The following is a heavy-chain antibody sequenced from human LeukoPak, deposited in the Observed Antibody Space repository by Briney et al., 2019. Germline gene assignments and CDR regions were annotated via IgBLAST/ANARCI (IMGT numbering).Heavy chain of an antibody. Sequence: PSETLSLTCTVSGGSISSSSYYWAWIPQPPGKGLEWIGCYYYSGSTYYNPYLKSRVTISVDTAKNQFSLELSSVTAPDTHVYYCARHSMSTDAFYIWGRGKMVTVSS. J-gene: IGHJ3*02. CDR2: YYYSGST. CDR1: GGSISSSSYY. CDR3: ARHSMSTDAFYI. V-gene: IGHV4-39*01.